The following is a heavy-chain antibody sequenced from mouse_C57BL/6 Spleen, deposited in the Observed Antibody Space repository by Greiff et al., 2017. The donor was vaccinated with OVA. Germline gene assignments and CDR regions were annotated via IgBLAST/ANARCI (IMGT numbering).Heavy chain of an antibody. CDR1: GYTFTSYW. V-gene: IGHV1-55*01. D-gene: IGHD3-2*02. CDR2: IYPGSGST. J-gene: IGHJ4*01. CDR3: ARRQLRQYYAMDY. Sequence: VQLHQPGAELVKPGASVKMSCKASGYTFTSYWITWVKQRPGQGLEWIGDIYPGSGSTTYNEKFKSKATLTVDTSSSTAYMQLSSLTSEDAAVYYCARRQLRQYYAMDYWGQGTSGTVSS.